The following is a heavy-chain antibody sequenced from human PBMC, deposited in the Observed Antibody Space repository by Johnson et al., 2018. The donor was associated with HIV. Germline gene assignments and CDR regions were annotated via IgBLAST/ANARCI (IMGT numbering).Heavy chain of an antibody. Sequence: VQLVESGGGVVRPGGSLRLSCAASGFTFDDYGMSWVRQAPGKGLEWFSGINWNGVSKAYADSFKGRFTISRDNVKSSLDLQMNSLRAEDTALYYCAKDIEATPDAFDIWGQGTMVTVSS. CDR2: INWNGVSK. J-gene: IGHJ3*02. D-gene: IGHD3-16*02. V-gene: IGHV3-20*04. CDR3: AKDIEATPDAFDI. CDR1: GFTFDDYG.